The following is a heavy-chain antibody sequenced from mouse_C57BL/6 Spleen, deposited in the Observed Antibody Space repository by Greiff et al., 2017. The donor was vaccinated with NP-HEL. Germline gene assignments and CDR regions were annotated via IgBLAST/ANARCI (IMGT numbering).Heavy chain of an antibody. V-gene: IGHV1-26*01. D-gene: IGHD3-2*02. CDR3: AREGRKTAQAIDY. CDR1: GYTFTDYY. J-gene: IGHJ2*01. CDR2: INPNNGGT. Sequence: EVQLQQSGPELVKPGASVKISCKASGYTFTDYYMNWVKQSHGKSLEWIGDINPNNGGTSYNQKFKGKATLTVDKSSSTAYMELRSLTSEDSAVYYCAREGRKTAQAIDYWGQGTTLTVSS.